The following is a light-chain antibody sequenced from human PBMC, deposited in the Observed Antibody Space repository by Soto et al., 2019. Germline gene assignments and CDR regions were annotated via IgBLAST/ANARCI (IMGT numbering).Light chain of an antibody. Sequence: QSVLTQPPSASGTPGQRVTISCSGSNSNIGSNTVNWYQQLPGTAPKLLMYRNNQRPSGVPDRISGSKSGTSASLAISGLQSEDEADYYCAAWDDSLNGVVFGGGTKLTVL. CDR2: RNN. CDR3: AAWDDSLNGVV. CDR1: NSNIGSNT. V-gene: IGLV1-44*01. J-gene: IGLJ2*01.